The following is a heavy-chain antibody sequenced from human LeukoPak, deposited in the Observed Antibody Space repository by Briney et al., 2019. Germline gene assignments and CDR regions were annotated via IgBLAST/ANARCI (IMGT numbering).Heavy chain of an antibody. Sequence: SETLSLTCAVYGGSFGGYYWSWIRQPPGKGLEWIGEINHSGSTNYNPSLKSRVTISVDTSKNQFSLKLSSVTAADTAVYYCARVGATTNVDPWGQGTLVTVSS. J-gene: IGHJ5*02. CDR3: ARVGATTNVDP. D-gene: IGHD1-26*01. CDR1: GGSFGGYY. CDR2: INHSGST. V-gene: IGHV4-34*01.